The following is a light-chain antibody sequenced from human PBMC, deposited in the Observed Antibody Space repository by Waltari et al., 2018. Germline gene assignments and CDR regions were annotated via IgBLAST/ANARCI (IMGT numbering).Light chain of an antibody. Sequence: EIVLTQSPVTLSLSPGERATLSGRASQSVSSYLAWYQQKPGQSPSLLISDASNRATGIPARFSGSGSGTDFTLTISSLEPEDFAIYYCQHRSNWPPTFGQGTKLEIK. CDR1: QSVSSY. CDR3: QHRSNWPPT. J-gene: IGKJ2*01. CDR2: DAS. V-gene: IGKV3-11*01.